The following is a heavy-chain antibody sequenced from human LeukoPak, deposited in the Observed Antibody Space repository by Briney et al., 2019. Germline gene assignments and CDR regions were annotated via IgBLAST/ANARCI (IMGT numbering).Heavy chain of an antibody. D-gene: IGHD3-22*01. J-gene: IGHJ3*02. CDR2: IYYSGST. CDR3: ARHYYDSSGYYLDAFDI. Sequence: SETLSLTCTVSGGSISSYYWGWIRQPPGKGLEWIGYIYYSGSTNYNPSLKSRVTISVDTSTNQFSLKLSSVTAADTAVYYCARHYYDSSGYYLDAFDIWGQGTMATVSS. CDR1: GGSISSYY. V-gene: IGHV4-59*08.